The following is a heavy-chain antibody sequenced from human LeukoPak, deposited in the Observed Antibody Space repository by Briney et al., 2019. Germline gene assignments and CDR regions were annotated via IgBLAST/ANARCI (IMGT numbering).Heavy chain of an antibody. Sequence: SETLSLTCTVSGGSISGYYWSWIRQPAGKGLEWIGRIYTSGSINYNPSLKSRVTMSVDTSKNQFSLKLSSVTAADTAVYYCARDCSGGSCYWVGAFDIWGQGTMVTVSS. J-gene: IGHJ3*02. D-gene: IGHD2-15*01. CDR2: IYTSGSI. CDR1: GGSISGYY. CDR3: ARDCSGGSCYWVGAFDI. V-gene: IGHV4-4*07.